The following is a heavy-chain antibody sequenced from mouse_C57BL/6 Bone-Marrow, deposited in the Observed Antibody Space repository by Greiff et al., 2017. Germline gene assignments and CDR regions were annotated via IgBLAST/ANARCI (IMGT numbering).Heavy chain of an antibody. CDR1: GYTFTSYG. Sequence: QVQLQQSGAELARPGASVKLSCKASGYTFTSYGISWVKQRTGQGLEWIGEIYPRSGNTYYNEKFKGKATLTADKSSSKAYMELRSLTSEDSAVYFCARNAYDGSSYWYFDVWGTGTTVTVSS. D-gene: IGHD1-1*01. J-gene: IGHJ1*03. V-gene: IGHV1-81*01. CDR3: ARNAYDGSSYWYFDV. CDR2: IYPRSGNT.